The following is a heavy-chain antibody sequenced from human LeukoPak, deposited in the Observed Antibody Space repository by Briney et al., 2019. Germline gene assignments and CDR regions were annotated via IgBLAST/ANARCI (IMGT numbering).Heavy chain of an antibody. J-gene: IGHJ4*02. CDR3: ARVIMGVVRFDY. D-gene: IGHD4/OR15-4a*01. Sequence: GGSLRLSCAASGFAFSSFAMGWVRRAPGKGLVWVSRINSDGSSTSYADSVKGRFTISRDNAKNTLYLQMNGLRSEDTAVYYCARVIMGVVRFDYWGQGTLVTVSS. CDR2: INSDGSST. CDR1: GFAFSSFA. V-gene: IGHV3-74*01.